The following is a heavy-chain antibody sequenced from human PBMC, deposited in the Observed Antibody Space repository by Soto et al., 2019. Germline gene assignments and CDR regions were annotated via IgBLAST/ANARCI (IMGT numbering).Heavy chain of an antibody. J-gene: IGHJ6*02. Sequence: ASVKVSCKASGYTFTSYVISWVRQAPGQGLEWMGWISAYNGNTNYAQKLQGRVTMTTDTSTSTAYMELRSLRSDDTVVYYCARARYIVATTVHYYYGMDVWGQGTTVTVSS. CDR3: ARARYIVATTVHYYYGMDV. CDR1: GYTFTSYV. D-gene: IGHD5-12*01. V-gene: IGHV1-18*01. CDR2: ISAYNGNT.